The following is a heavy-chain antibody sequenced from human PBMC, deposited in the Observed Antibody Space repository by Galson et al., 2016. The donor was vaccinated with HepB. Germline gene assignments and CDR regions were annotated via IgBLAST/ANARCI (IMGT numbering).Heavy chain of an antibody. V-gene: IGHV4-59*01. D-gene: IGHD4-17*01. Sequence: ETLSLTCTVSGGSISSYYWSWIRQPPGRRLECIGYIHYTGSTNYNPSLRSRVTISVDTSKNQFSLKLSSVTAADTAVYYCARHVNAFLATVTFDYWGQGTLVTVSS. J-gene: IGHJ4*02. CDR2: IHYTGST. CDR1: GGSISSYY. CDR3: ARHVNAFLATVTFDY.